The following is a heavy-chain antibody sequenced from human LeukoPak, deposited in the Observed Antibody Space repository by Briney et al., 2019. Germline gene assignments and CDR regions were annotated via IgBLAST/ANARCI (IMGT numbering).Heavy chain of an antibody. CDR2: IAPDGSAT. V-gene: IGHV3-74*03. J-gene: IGHJ4*02. Sequence: GGSLRLSCGASGFTFSGHWMHWVRQVPGKGLVAVSRIAPDGSATTYADSVKGRFTISRDNAKNTLYLEMNSLTAEDTALYYCTRSGYYNGYDYWGQGTLVTVFS. CDR1: GFTFSGHW. CDR3: TRSGYYNGYDY. D-gene: IGHD3-10*01.